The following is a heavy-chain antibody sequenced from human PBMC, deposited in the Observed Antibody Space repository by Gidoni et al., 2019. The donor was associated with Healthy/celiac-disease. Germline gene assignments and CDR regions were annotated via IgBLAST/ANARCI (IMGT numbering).Heavy chain of an antibody. CDR3: ARVKGGSADY. J-gene: IGHJ4*02. Sequence: QVQLQESGPGLVKPSETLSLTCTVSGYSISSGYYWGWIRQPPGKGLEWIGSIYHSGSTYYNPSLKSRVTISVDTSKNQFSLKLSSVTAADTAVYYCARVKGGSADYWGLGTLVTVSS. D-gene: IGHD1-26*01. CDR2: IYHSGST. V-gene: IGHV4-38-2*02. CDR1: GYSISSGYY.